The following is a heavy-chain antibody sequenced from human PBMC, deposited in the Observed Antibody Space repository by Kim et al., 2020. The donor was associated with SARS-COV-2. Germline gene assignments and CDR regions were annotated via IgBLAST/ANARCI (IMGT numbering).Heavy chain of an antibody. V-gene: IGHV1-69*13. CDR3: ARVGGYGSGAWFDP. CDR1: GGTFSSYA. D-gene: IGHD3-10*01. CDR2: IIPIFGTA. J-gene: IGHJ5*02. Sequence: SVKVSCKASGGTFSSYAISWVRQAPGQGLEWMGGIIPIFGTANYAQKFQGRVTITADESTSTAYMELSSLRSEDTAVYYCARVGGYGSGAWFDPWGQGTLVTVSS.